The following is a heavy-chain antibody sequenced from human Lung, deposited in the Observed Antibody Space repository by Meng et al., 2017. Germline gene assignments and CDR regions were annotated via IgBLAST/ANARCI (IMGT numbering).Heavy chain of an antibody. CDR2: INHSGST. Sequence: QVQLQQWGAVLSKPSETLSLTCVVSGGSFSDYYWSWIRQPPGKGLEWIGEINHSGSTNYNPSLESRATISVDTSQNNLSLKLSSVTAADSAVYYCARGPTTMAHDFDYWGQGTLVTVSS. CDR1: GGSFSDYY. V-gene: IGHV4-34*01. J-gene: IGHJ4*02. CDR3: ARGPTTMAHDFDY. D-gene: IGHD4-11*01.